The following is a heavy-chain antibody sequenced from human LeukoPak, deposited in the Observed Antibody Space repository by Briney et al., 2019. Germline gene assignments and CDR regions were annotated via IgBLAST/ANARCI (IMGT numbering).Heavy chain of an antibody. D-gene: IGHD3-10*01. V-gene: IGHV3-21*01. CDR2: ISSSSSYI. Sequence: GGSLRLSCAASGFTFSSYSMNWVRQAPGKGLEWVSSISSSSSYIYYADSVKGRFTIPRDNAKNSLYLQMNSLRAEDTAVYYCARGRYGSGSRWFDPWGQGTLVTVSS. CDR3: ARGRYGSGSRWFDP. J-gene: IGHJ5*02. CDR1: GFTFSSYS.